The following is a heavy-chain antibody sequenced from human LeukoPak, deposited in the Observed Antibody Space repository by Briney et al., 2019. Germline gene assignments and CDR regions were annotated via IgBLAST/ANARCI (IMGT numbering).Heavy chain of an antibody. CDR1: GFTFSSYG. J-gene: IGHJ6*04. D-gene: IGHD2-2*01. V-gene: IGHV3-33*01. CDR3: ARDGWHCSSTSCYVHYYYYYGMDV. Sequence: GGSVTLSCAPSGFTFSSYGMHWFRQPPARGLPGVAVIWYDGSNKYYADSAKDRFTITRDNSKNTLHLQVNSLRAEDTAVYYCARDGWHCSSTSCYVHYYYYYGMDVWGKGTTVTVSS. CDR2: IWYDGSNK.